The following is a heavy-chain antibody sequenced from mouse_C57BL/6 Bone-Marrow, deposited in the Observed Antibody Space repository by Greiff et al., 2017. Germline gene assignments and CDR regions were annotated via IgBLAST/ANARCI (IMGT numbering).Heavy chain of an antibody. CDR1: GYTFTDYY. V-gene: IGHV1-26*01. Sequence: EVQLQQSGPELVKPGASVKISCKASGYTFTDYYMNWVKQSHGKSLEWIGDINPNNGGTSYNQKFKGKATLTVEKSSSTAYMELRSLTSEDSAVYYCARDYYGSSFYAMDYWGQGTSVTVSS. CDR2: INPNNGGT. D-gene: IGHD1-1*01. CDR3: ARDYYGSSFYAMDY. J-gene: IGHJ4*01.